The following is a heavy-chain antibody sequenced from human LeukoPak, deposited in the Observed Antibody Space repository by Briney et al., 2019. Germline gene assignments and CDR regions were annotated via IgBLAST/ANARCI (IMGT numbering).Heavy chain of an antibody. J-gene: IGHJ4*02. CDR3: ARDLAAAGTDFDY. Sequence: GGSLRLSCAASGFTFSSYGMHWVRQAPGKGLEWVAVIWYDGSNKYYADSVKGRFTISRDNSKNTLYLQMNSLRVVYTAVYYCARDLAAAGTDFDYWGQGTLVTVSS. CDR2: IWYDGSNK. CDR1: GFTFSSYG. D-gene: IGHD6-13*01. V-gene: IGHV3-33*01.